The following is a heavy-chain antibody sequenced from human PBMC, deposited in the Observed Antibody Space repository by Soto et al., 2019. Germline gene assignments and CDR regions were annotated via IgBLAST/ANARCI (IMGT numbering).Heavy chain of an antibody. D-gene: IGHD3-10*01. CDR3: ARVGGGDYYGSGSYYNIWFDP. V-gene: IGHV4-38-2*01. Sequence: PSETLSLTCAVSGYSISSGYYWGWIRQPPGKGLEWIGSIYHSGSAYYNPSLKSRVTISVDTSKNQFSLKLSSVTAADTAVYYCARVGGGDYYGSGSYYNIWFDPWGQGTLVTVSS. CDR2: IYHSGSA. CDR1: GYSISSGYY. J-gene: IGHJ5*02.